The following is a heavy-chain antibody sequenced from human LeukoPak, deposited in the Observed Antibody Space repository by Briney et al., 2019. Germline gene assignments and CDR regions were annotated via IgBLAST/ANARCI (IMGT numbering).Heavy chain of an antibody. J-gene: IGHJ4*02. Sequence: SETLSLTCTVSGGSISSYYWSWIRQPPGKGLEWIGYIYYSGSTNYNPSLKSRVTISVDTSKNQFSLKLSSVTAADTAVYYCAGDGERAYWGQGTLVTVSS. CDR3: AGDGERAY. V-gene: IGHV4-59*01. CDR2: IYYSGST. CDR1: GGSISSYY. D-gene: IGHD1-1*01.